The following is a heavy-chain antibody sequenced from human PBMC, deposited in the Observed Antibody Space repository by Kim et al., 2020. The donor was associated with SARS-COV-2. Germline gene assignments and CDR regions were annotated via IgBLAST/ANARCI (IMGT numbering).Heavy chain of an antibody. CDR1: GGSISSGDYY. V-gene: IGHV4-30-4*01. D-gene: IGHD3-10*01. CDR3: ARDRMVRRRSRRDYYYYGMDV. Sequence: SETLSLTCTVSGGSISSGDYYWSWIRQPPGKGLEWIGYIYYSGSTYYNPSLKSRVTISVDTSKNQFSLKLSSVTAADTAVYYCARDRMVRRRSRRDYYYYGMDVWGQGTTVTVSS. CDR2: IYYSGST. J-gene: IGHJ6*02.